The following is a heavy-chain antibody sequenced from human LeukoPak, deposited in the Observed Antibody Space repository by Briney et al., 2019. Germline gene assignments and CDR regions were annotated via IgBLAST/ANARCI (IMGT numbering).Heavy chain of an antibody. CDR2: IYYSGST. Sequence: SETLSLTCTVSGGSVSSGNYYWSWIRQPPGKGLEWIGYIYYSGSTNYNPSLKSRVIISLDTSKNQFSLKVSSVTAADTAVYYCARVYCSSTSCYYFDYWGQGTLVTVSS. V-gene: IGHV4-61*01. CDR3: ARVYCSSTSCYYFDY. CDR1: GGSVSSGNYY. D-gene: IGHD2-2*01. J-gene: IGHJ4*02.